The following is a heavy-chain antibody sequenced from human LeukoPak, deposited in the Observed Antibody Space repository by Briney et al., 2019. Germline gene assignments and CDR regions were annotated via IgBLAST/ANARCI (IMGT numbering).Heavy chain of an antibody. Sequence: ASAKVSCKASGYTFTSYDINWVRQATGQGLEWMGWMNPNSGNTGYAQKFQGRVTMTRNTSISTAYMELSSLRSEDTAVYYCARGGGSVVGATRDDYWGQGTLVTVSS. CDR1: GYTFTSYD. V-gene: IGHV1-8*01. J-gene: IGHJ4*02. D-gene: IGHD1-26*01. CDR3: ARGGGSVVGATRDDY. CDR2: MNPNSGNT.